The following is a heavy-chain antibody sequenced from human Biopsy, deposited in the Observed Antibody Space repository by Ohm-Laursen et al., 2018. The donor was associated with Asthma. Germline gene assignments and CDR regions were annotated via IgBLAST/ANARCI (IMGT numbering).Heavy chain of an antibody. J-gene: IGHJ4*02. V-gene: IGHV4-39*01. Sequence: SVTLSLTCTVSGGSMSSSSYYWGWIRQPPGKGLEWMGRISYTGSAYHNPSLKSRLTISIDTSKNHFSRKLSSVSAADTAVYYCARHWDWGSFFNYWGQGTPVTVSS. CDR3: ARHWDWGSFFNY. CDR2: ISYTGSA. CDR1: GGSMSSSSYY. D-gene: IGHD7-27*01.